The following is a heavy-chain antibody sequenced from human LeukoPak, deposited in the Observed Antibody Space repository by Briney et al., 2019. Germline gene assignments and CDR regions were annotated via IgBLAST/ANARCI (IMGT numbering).Heavy chain of an antibody. CDR3: ARRRGSYCFDY. CDR2: IKQDGSEK. Sequence: GGSLRLSCAASGFTISSYWMTWVRQAPGQGLEWVAEIKQDGSEKNYVDSVKSRFTISRDNAKNSLYLQMNSLRAEDMAVYYCARRRGSYCFDYWGQGTLVTVSS. D-gene: IGHD1-26*01. CDR1: GFTISSYW. J-gene: IGHJ4*02. V-gene: IGHV3-7*01.